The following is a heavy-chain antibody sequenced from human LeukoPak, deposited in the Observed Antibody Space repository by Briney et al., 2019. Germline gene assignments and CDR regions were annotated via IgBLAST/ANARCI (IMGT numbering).Heavy chain of an antibody. CDR2: IYYSGST. V-gene: IGHV4-39*07. CDR1: GGSISSSSYY. CDR3: ARGRVLLWFGELRAYNWFDP. D-gene: IGHD3-10*01. Sequence: SETLSLTCTVSGGSISSSSYYWGWIRQPPGKGLEWIGSIYYSGSTYYNPSLKSRVTISVDTSKNQFSLKLSSVTAADTAVYYCARGRVLLWFGELRAYNWFDPWGQGTLVTVSS. J-gene: IGHJ5*02.